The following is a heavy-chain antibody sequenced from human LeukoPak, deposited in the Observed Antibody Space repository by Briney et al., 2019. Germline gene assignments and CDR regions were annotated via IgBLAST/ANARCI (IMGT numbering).Heavy chain of an antibody. J-gene: IGHJ4*02. V-gene: IGHV1-46*01. D-gene: IGHD5-12*01. Sequence: GASVKVSCKASGYTFTSYYMHWVRQAPGQGLEWMGIINPSGGSTSYAQKFQGRVTMTRDASTSTVYMELSSLRSDDTAVYYCARGLLQGYDYAYWGQGTLVTVSS. CDR2: INPSGGST. CDR1: GYTFTSYY. CDR3: ARGLLQGYDYAY.